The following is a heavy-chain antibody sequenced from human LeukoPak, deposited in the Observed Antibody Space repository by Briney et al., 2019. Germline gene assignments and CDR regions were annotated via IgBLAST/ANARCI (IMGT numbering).Heavy chain of an antibody. J-gene: IGHJ4*02. V-gene: IGHV3-53*01. CDR3: AREDILTGFDY. CDR2: IYSGGST. CDR1: GFTVSSNY. D-gene: IGHD3-9*01. Sequence: GGSLRLSCAASGFTVSSNYMSWVRQAPGKGLEWVSVIYSGGSTYYADSVKGRFTISRDNSKNTLYLQMNSLGAEDTAVYYCAREDILTGFDYWGQGTLVTVSS.